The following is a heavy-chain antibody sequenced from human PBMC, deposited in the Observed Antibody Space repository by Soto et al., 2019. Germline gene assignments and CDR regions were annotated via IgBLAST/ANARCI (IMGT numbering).Heavy chain of an antibody. CDR3: ARVGGSFYGSWDS. V-gene: IGHV3-30-3*01. D-gene: IGHD1-26*01. CDR2: MAYDGNRE. J-gene: IGHJ4*02. Sequence: QVQLVESGGGVVQPGRSVRLSCAASEFTFSMYVMHWVRQAPGKGLEWVAVMAYDGNREYYGDSVKGRFFVSRDNSKNTLYLQMNSLRPEDTAVYYCARVGGSFYGSWDSWGQGALVTVSS. CDR1: EFTFSMYV.